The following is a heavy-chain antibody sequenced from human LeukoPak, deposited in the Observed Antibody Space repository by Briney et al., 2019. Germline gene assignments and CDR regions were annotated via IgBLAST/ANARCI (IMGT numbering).Heavy chain of an antibody. CDR1: GGTFSSYA. Sequence: GASVKVSCKASGGTFSSYAISWVRQAPGQGLEWMGGIIPIFGTANYAQKFQGRVTITADESTSTAYMELSSLRSEDTAVYYCARDLSNYGETDYYYYYMDVWGKGTTVTVSS. J-gene: IGHJ6*03. CDR2: IIPIFGTA. V-gene: IGHV1-69*13. CDR3: ARDLSNYGETDYYYYYMDV. D-gene: IGHD4/OR15-4a*01.